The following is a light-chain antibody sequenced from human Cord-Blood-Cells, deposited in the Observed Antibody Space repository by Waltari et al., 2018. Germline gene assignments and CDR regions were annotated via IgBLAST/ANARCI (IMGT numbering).Light chain of an antibody. CDR3: QKYNSYWT. J-gene: IGKJ1*01. CDR1: PSISSW. CDR2: NAS. Sequence: DIQMTQSPSTLSASVGDRVTITCRASPSISSWLAWYQQEPGKAPKLLIYNASSLESGVTSRCSGSGSGTEFTLTISSLQPDDFATYYCQKYNSYWTFGQGTKVEIK. V-gene: IGKV1-5*03.